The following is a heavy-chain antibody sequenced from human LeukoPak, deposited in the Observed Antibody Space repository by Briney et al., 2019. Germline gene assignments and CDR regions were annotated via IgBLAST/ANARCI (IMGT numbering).Heavy chain of an antibody. V-gene: IGHV3-33*08. CDR3: ARGLSSEGIEALVTGGNAFDV. CDR2: IWYDGSKE. J-gene: IGHJ3*01. CDR1: GFTFGTYI. Sequence: GGSLRLSCAASGFTFGTYIIHWVRQAPGKGLEWVAVIWYDGSKEHFADSVKGRFTLSRDNPKNTLFLQMDSLTAEDTAVYYCARGLSSEGIEALVTGGNAFDVWGQGTVVTVSS. D-gene: IGHD6-6*01.